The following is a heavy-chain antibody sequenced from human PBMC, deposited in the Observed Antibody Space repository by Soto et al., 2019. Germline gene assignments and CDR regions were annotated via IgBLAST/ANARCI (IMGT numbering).Heavy chain of an antibody. V-gene: IGHV1-8*01. Sequence: QVQLVQSGAEVKKPGASVKVSCKASGYTFTSYDINWVRQATGQGLEWMGWMNPNSGNTGYAQKFQGRVTMTRNTSISTAYMELSSLRSEDTAVYYCARGPGFAAAGKYYYYYYYMDVWGKGTTDTVSS. CDR3: ARGPGFAAAGKYYYYYYYMDV. D-gene: IGHD6-13*01. CDR2: MNPNSGNT. J-gene: IGHJ6*03. CDR1: GYTFTSYD.